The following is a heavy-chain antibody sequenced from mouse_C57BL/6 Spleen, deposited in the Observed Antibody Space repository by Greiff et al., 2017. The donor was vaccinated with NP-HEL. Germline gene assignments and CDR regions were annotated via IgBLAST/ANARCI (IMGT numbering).Heavy chain of an antibody. CDR1: GYTFTSYW. J-gene: IGHJ1*03. D-gene: IGHD2-3*01. V-gene: IGHV1-50*01. CDR2: IDPSDSYT. CDR3: ASRWLLRDFDV. Sequence: VQLQQSGAELVKPGASVKLSCKASGYTFTSYWMQWVKQRPGQGLEWIGEIDPSDSYTNYNQKFKGKATLTVDTSSSTAYMQLSSLTSEDSAVYYCASRWLLRDFDVWGTGTTVTVSS.